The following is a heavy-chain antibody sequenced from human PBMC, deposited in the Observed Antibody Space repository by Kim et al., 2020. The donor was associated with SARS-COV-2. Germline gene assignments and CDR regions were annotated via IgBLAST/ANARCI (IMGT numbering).Heavy chain of an antibody. D-gene: IGHD3-22*01. V-gene: IGHV3-21*01. CDR1: GLTFSSYG. J-gene: IGHJ6*02. CDR3: GRGLEYSDYSSHKGNGMDV. Sequence: GGSLRLSCAASGLTFSSYGMNWVRQAPGKGLEWVSCISSSSGYISYADSVKGRFTISRDNAKNSLYLQMNSLRAEDTAVYYCGRGLEYSDYSSHKGNGMDVWDQGTTGTVSS. CDR2: ISSSSGYI.